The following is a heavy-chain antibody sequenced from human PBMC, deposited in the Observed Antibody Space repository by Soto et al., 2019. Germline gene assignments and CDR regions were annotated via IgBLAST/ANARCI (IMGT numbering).Heavy chain of an antibody. Sequence: PGESLKISCAASGFTFSSYAMSWVRQAPGKGLEWVSAISGSGGSTYYADSVKGRFTISRDNSKNTLYLQMNSLRAEDTAVYYCAKDLISTSYPGNWFDPWGQGTLVTVSS. CDR2: ISGSGGST. V-gene: IGHV3-23*01. CDR3: AKDLISTSYPGNWFDP. D-gene: IGHD2-2*01. CDR1: GFTFSSYA. J-gene: IGHJ5*02.